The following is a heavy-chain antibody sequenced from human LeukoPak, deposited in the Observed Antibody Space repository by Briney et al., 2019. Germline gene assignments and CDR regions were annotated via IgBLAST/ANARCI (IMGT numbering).Heavy chain of an antibody. D-gene: IGHD2-2*02. CDR3: ARGGARVPATAILGY. CDR2: ISYDGSNK. CDR1: GFTFSSHA. J-gene: IGHJ4*02. Sequence: GRSLRLSCAASGFTFSSHAMHWVRQAPGKGLEWVAVISYDGSNKYYADSVKGRFTISRGNSKNTLYLQMNSLRAEDTAVYYCARGGARVPATAILGYWGQGTLVTVSS. V-gene: IGHV3-30*04.